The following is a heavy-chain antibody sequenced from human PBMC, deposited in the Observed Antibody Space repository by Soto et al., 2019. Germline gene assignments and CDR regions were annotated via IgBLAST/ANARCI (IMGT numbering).Heavy chain of an antibody. V-gene: IGHV3-23*01. CDR1: GFTFSSYA. CDR2: ISGSGGTT. Sequence: EVQLLESGGGLARPGGALRLCCTASGFTFSSYAMTWVRQAPGKGLAWVSGISGSGGTTHYTDAVKGRFTVSRDNSNNTVCLKMNSLRVEDTAVDYCARGQGIVMFPVPVGIVNRPKPTGFDYWGQGTLVTVST. CDR3: ARGQGIVMFPVPVGIVNRPKPTGFDY. D-gene: IGHD2-15*01. J-gene: IGHJ4*02.